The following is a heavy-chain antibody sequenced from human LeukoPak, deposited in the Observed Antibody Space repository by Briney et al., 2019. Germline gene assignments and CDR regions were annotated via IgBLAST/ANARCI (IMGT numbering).Heavy chain of an antibody. J-gene: IGHJ2*01. Sequence: GGSLRLSCAASGFTFSSYAMHWVRQAPGKGLEWVAVISYDGSNKYYADSVKGRFTISRDNSKNSLYLQMNSLRAEDTAVYYCAREPRGHGEREARYFDLWGRGTLVTVSS. CDR2: ISYDGSNK. V-gene: IGHV3-30-3*01. CDR3: AREPRGHGEREARYFDL. D-gene: IGHD1-1*01. CDR1: GFTFSSYA.